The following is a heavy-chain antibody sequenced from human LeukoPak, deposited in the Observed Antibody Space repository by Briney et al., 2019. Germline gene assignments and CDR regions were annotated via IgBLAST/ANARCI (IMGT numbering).Heavy chain of an antibody. CDR3: ARGRIAKIVVVHSFHYGMDV. CDR1: GGSFTDYF. Sequence: SETLSLTCAVFGGSFTDYFWTWIRQSPGKGREWIGEINDYTGNTNYNPSLNSRVSISLEKSKNQFYLELRSVTDADTAVYYCARGRIAKIVVVHSFHYGMDVWGQGTTVTVSS. CDR2: INDYTGNT. J-gene: IGHJ6*02. D-gene: IGHD3-22*01. V-gene: IGHV4-34*01.